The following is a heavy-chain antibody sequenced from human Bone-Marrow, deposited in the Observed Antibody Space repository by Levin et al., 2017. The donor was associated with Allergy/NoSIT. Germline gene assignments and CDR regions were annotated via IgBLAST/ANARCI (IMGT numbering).Heavy chain of an antibody. CDR2: IWSDGSKH. CDR3: AREDGDDAAFYYFFGVDV. D-gene: IGHD4-17*01. Sequence: GGSLRLSCEASGFTFSHYGMHWVRQAPGKGLEWVAVIWSDGSKHFYADSVKGRFTISRDNSKNTMSLQMSSLRGDDTAVYYCAREDGDDAAFYYFFGVDVWGHGSTVAVSS. J-gene: IGHJ6*01. CDR1: GFTFSHYG. V-gene: IGHV3-33*01.